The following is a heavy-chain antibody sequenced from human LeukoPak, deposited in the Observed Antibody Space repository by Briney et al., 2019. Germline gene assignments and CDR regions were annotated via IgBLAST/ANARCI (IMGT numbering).Heavy chain of an antibody. CDR1: GVSISSSNSY. CDR2: IYYSGNT. J-gene: IGHJ4*02. D-gene: IGHD3/OR15-3a*01. Sequence: SETLSLTCTVSGVSISSSNSYWGWIRQPPGKGLEWIGSIYYSGNTYYNPSLKSQVSISIHTSKNQSSLRLTSVTAADTAVYYCARQTGSGLFILPGGQGTLVTVSS. V-gene: IGHV4-39*01. CDR3: ARQTGSGLFILP.